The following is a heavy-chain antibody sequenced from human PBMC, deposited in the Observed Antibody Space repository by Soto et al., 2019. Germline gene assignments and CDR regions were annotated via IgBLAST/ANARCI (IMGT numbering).Heavy chain of an antibody. CDR2: IIPMLGTG. J-gene: IGHJ6*03. CDR3: AREEGSYLMGTFTIYYVDV. V-gene: IGHV1-69*08. CDR1: GGTFTSDT. D-gene: IGHD7-27*01. Sequence: QVQLVQSGPEVKKSGSSVKVSCKLSGGTFTSDTISWLRQAPGQGLEWMGRIIPMLGTGNYAQKCQGRVTITEDKSTNTGYMELSSLTSEDTAVYYCAREEGSYLMGTFTIYYVDVWATGTTVTVSS.